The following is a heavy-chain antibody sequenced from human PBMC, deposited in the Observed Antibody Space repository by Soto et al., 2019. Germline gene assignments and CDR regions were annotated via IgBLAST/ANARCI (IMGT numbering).Heavy chain of an antibody. CDR3: ARVHCSAGTCLDGLDF. V-gene: IGHV6-1*01. CDR2: IYYRSQWFH. J-gene: IGHJ6*02. D-gene: IGHD2-15*01. CDR1: GDSVSSNGAC. Sequence: PSQTLSLTCVISGDSVSSNGACWNWIRQSPSRGLQWLGRIYYRSQWFHDYAASVESRTAINPDTSRNQFSLQLNYVTPEDTAVYYCARVHCSAGTCLDGLDFWGQGTTVTVSS.